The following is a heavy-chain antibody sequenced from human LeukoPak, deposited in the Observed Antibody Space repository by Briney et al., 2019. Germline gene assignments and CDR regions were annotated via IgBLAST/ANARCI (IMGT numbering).Heavy chain of an antibody. CDR1: GFTFDDYA. J-gene: IGHJ4*02. V-gene: IGHV3-9*01. CDR2: ISWNSGSI. Sequence: GGSLRLSCAASGFTFDDYAMHWVRQAPGKGLEWVSGISWNSGSIGYADSVKGRFTISRDNAKNSLYLQMNSLRAEDTALYYCAKGGSDYYDSSGYYYSGWGQGTLVTVSS. D-gene: IGHD3-22*01. CDR3: AKGGSDYYDSSGYYYSG.